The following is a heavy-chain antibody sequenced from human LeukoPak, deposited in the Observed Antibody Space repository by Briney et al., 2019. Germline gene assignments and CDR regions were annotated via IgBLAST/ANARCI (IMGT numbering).Heavy chain of an antibody. D-gene: IGHD3-22*01. CDR3: ARLYYDVSGYFDY. V-gene: IGHV5-51*01. CDR1: GYSFTNYW. Sequence: GESLKTSCQGSGYSFTNYWIGWVRQMPGKGLEWMGIIYPGDSDTRYSPSFQGQVSISADKSISTAYLQWSSLKASDTAMFYCARLYYDVSGYFDYWGQGTLVTVSS. CDR2: IYPGDSDT. J-gene: IGHJ4*02.